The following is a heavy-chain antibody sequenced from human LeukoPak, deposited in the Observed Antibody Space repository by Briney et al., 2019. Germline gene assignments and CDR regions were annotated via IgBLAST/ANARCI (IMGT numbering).Heavy chain of an antibody. V-gene: IGHV3-74*01. Sequence: PGGSLRLFCAASGFTFSSYWMHWVRQAPGKGLVWVSRINSDGSNTIYADSVKGRFTISRDNAKNTLYLQMNSLRAEDTAVYYCAKAVPASSWYTHPGYYFDYWGQGTLVTVSS. CDR3: AKAVPASSWYTHPGYYFDY. CDR1: GFTFSSYW. J-gene: IGHJ4*02. D-gene: IGHD6-13*01. CDR2: INSDGSNT.